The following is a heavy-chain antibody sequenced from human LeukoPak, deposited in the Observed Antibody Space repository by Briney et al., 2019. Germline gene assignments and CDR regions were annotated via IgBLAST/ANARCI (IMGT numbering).Heavy chain of an antibody. J-gene: IGHJ4*02. CDR1: GDSVSSNLAA. Sequence: SQTLPLTFAISGDSVSSNLAAWNWIRQSPSRGLEWLGRTYYRSKWYNNYAVSVKSRITINPGTSKNQFSLQLNSVTPEDTAVYYCARSGWCWPYYFDYWGQGTLVTVSS. CDR3: ARSGWCWPYYFDY. CDR2: TYYRSKWYN. V-gene: IGHV6-1*01. D-gene: IGHD2-21*01.